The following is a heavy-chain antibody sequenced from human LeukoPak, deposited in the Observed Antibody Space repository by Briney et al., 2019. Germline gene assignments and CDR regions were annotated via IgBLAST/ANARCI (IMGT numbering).Heavy chain of an antibody. CDR3: ASRTYYDYVWGKEVDY. CDR2: ISSSGSTI. J-gene: IGHJ4*02. CDR1: GFTFSSYE. D-gene: IGHD3-16*01. Sequence: GGSLRLSCAASGFTFSSYEMNWVRQAPGNGLEWVSYISSSGSTIYYADSVKGRFTISRDNAKNSLYLQMNSLRAEDTAVYYCASRTYYDYVWGKEVDYWGQGTLVTVSS. V-gene: IGHV3-48*03.